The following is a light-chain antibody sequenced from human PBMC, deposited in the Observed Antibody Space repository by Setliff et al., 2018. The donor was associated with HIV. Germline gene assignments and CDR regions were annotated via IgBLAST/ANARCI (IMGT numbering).Light chain of an antibody. CDR1: RRDVGGYNY. V-gene: IGLV2-11*01. J-gene: IGLJ1*01. CDR2: DVT. CDR3: CSYTGTYSVV. Sequence: QSVLTQPRSVSGSPGQSVTISCTGTRRDVGGYNYVSWYQVHPGKAPKLMIYDVTKRPSGVPDRFSGSKAGNTASLTISGLQAEDEADYFCCSYTGTYSVVFGSGTKVT.